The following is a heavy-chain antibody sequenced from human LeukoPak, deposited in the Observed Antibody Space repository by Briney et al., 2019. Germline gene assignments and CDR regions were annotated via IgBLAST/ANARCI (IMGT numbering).Heavy chain of an antibody. CDR3: AGLSSSWYRGGFDP. V-gene: IGHV4-34*01. D-gene: IGHD6-13*01. Sequence: SETLSLTCAVYGGSLSGYYWSWIRQPPGKGLEWIGEINHSGSTNYNPSLKSRVTISVDTSKNQFSLKLSSVTAADTAGYYCAGLSSSWYRGGFDPWGQGTRVTVSS. CDR2: INHSGST. CDR1: GGSLSGYY. J-gene: IGHJ5*02.